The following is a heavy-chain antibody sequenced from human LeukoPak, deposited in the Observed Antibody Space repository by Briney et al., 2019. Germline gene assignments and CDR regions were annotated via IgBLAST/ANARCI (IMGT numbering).Heavy chain of an antibody. CDR2: ISYDGSNK. J-gene: IGHJ4*02. CDR3: AREYSSGLPVGY. D-gene: IGHD6-19*01. Sequence: GGSLRLSCAASGFTFSSYGMHWVRQAPGKGLEWVAVISYDGSNKYYADSVKGRFTISRDNSKNTLYLQMNSLRAEDTAVYYCAREYSSGLPVGYWGQGTLVTVSS. CDR1: GFTFSSYG. V-gene: IGHV3-30*03.